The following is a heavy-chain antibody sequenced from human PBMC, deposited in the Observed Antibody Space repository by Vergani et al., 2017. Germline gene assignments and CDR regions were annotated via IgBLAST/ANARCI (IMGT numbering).Heavy chain of an antibody. V-gene: IGHV3-53*01. Sequence: EVQLVESGGGLIQPGGSLRLSCAASGFTVSSNYMSWVRQAPGKGLEWFSVIYSGGSTYYADSVKGRFTISRDNSKNTLYLQMNSLRAEDTAVYYFARESQLDLAYYGMDVWGQGTTVTVSS. CDR3: ARESQLDLAYYGMDV. CDR1: GFTVSSNY. J-gene: IGHJ6*02. CDR2: IYSGGST. D-gene: IGHD1-1*01.